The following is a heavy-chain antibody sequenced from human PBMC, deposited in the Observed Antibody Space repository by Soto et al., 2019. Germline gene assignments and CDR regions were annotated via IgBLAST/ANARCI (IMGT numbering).Heavy chain of an antibody. J-gene: IGHJ4*02. V-gene: IGHV1-8*01. Sequence: QVQLVQSGAEVKKPGASVKVSCKASGYTFTSYDINWVRQATGQGLEWMGWMNPNSGNTGYAQKFQGRVTMTRNTSRSTVYMELSSLRSEDTAVYYCARGEWDSSGYHFDYWGQGTLVTVSS. CDR3: ARGEWDSSGYHFDY. CDR2: MNPNSGNT. CDR1: GYTFTSYD. D-gene: IGHD3-22*01.